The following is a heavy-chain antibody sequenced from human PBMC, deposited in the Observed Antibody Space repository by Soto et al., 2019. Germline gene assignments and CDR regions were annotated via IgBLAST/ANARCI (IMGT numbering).Heavy chain of an antibody. CDR1: GGSFNNYY. Sequence: PSETLSLTCAVYGGSFNNYYWSWIRQPPGQGLEWIGEINHSESTNYNPSLRSRVTISVDTSKNQFSLELSSVTAADTAVYYCARDARYCSSKSCYLYYGMDVWGQGTTVTVSS. V-gene: IGHV4-34*01. CDR2: INHSEST. J-gene: IGHJ6*02. D-gene: IGHD2-2*01. CDR3: ARDARYCSSKSCYLYYGMDV.